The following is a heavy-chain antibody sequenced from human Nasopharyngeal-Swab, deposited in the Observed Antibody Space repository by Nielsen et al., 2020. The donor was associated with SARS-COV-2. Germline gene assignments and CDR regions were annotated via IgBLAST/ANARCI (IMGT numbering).Heavy chain of an antibody. J-gene: IGHJ4*02. D-gene: IGHD6-19*01. Sequence: GGSLRLSCAASGFTFSSYSMNWVRQAPGKGLEWVSSISSSSSYIYYADSMKGRFTISRDNAKNSLYLQVNSLRAEDTAVYYCARHSGWSFDYWGQGTLVTVSS. V-gene: IGHV3-21*01. CDR3: ARHSGWSFDY. CDR2: ISSSSSYI. CDR1: GFTFSSYS.